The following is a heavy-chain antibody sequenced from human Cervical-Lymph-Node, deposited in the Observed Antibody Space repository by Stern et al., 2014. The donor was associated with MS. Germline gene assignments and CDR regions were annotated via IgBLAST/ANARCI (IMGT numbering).Heavy chain of an antibody. CDR1: GSTRSELS. Sequence: QVQLVQSGAEVKKPGASVKVSCKVSGSTRSELSVHWVRQAPGKGLEWMGGFDPEIGETIYAQNFEGRVTMTEYTSTDTAYMDLSSLSSEDTAVYYCASVNDYGAYFALWGQGTLVTVSS. V-gene: IGHV1-24*01. CDR2: FDPEIGET. CDR3: ASVNDYGAYFAL. D-gene: IGHD4-17*01. J-gene: IGHJ4*02.